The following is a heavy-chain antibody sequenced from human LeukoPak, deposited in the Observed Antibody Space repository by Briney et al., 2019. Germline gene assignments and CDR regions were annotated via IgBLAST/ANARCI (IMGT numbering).Heavy chain of an antibody. CDR1: GYTFTGYY. CDR3: AGVGIAAAGTLFDY. J-gene: IGHJ4*02. V-gene: IGHV1-2*02. CDR2: INPNSGGT. D-gene: IGHD6-13*01. Sequence: ASVKVSCKASGYTFTGYYMHWVRQAPGQGLEWMGWINPNSGGTNFAQKFQGRVTMTRDTSISTAYMDLSSLRSDDTAVYYCAGVGIAAAGTLFDYWGQGTLVTLSS.